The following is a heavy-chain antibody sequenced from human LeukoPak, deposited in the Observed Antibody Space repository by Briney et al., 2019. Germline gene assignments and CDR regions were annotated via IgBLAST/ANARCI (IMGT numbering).Heavy chain of an antibody. V-gene: IGHV5-51*01. CDR1: GYSFSSYW. CDR3: ARRSSSGGYYFDY. D-gene: IGHD3-16*01. CDR2: IYPGDSDI. Sequence: PGESLKTSCKGSGYSFSSYWIGWVRQMPGQGPEWMVIIYPGDSDIKYGPSFEGQVTISADQSNSTAYLRWSSLKASDTAMYYCARRSSSGGYYFDYWGQGTLVTVSS. J-gene: IGHJ4*02.